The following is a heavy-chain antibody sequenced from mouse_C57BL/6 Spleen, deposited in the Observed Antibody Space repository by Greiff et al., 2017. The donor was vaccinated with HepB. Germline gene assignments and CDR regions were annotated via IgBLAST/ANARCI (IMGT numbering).Heavy chain of an antibody. J-gene: IGHJ1*03. CDR2: ISDGGSYT. Sequence: EVKLVESGGGLVKPGGSLKLSCAASGFTFSSYAMSWVRQTPEKRLEWVATISDGGSYTYYPDNVKGRFTISRDNAKNNLYLQMSHLKSEDTAMYYCARAPGRGRDWYFDVWGTGTTVTVSS. CDR3: ARAPGRGRDWYFDV. D-gene: IGHD3-3*01. CDR1: GFTFSSYA. V-gene: IGHV5-4*03.